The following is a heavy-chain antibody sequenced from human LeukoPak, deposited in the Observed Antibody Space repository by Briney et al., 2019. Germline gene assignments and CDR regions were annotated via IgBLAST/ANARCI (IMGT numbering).Heavy chain of an antibody. J-gene: IGHJ4*02. D-gene: IGHD3-22*01. CDR2: IIPIFGTA. Sequence: ASVKVSCKASGGTFSSYAISWVRQAPGQGLEWMGGIIPIFGTANYAQKFQGRVTITADKSTSTAYMELSSLRSEDTAVYYCARVLADYDSSGYAYWGQGTLVTVSS. CDR1: GGTFSSYA. V-gene: IGHV1-69*06. CDR3: ARVLADYDSSGYAY.